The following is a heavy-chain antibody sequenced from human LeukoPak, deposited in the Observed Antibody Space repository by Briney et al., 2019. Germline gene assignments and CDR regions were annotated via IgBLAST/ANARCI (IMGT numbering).Heavy chain of an antibody. J-gene: IGHJ4*02. Sequence: ASVKVSCKASGYTFTGYYMHWVRQAPGQGLEWMGGINPNSGGTNYAQKFQGWVTMTRDTSISTAYMELSRLRSDDTAVYYCARDRGYGSGYNDYWGQGTLVTVSS. V-gene: IGHV1-2*04. CDR1: GYTFTGYY. CDR2: INPNSGGT. D-gene: IGHD3-10*01. CDR3: ARDRGYGSGYNDY.